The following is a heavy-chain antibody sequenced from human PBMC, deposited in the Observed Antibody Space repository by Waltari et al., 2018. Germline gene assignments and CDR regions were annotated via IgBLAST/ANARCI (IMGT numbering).Heavy chain of an antibody. CDR3: VRDTQWSGHLSRNLDY. CDR1: GYPFTSYG. CDR2: ISGYNGNM. V-gene: IGHV1-18*01. J-gene: IGHJ4*02. Sequence: QVQLVQSGAEEKKPGASVKVSCKTSGYPFTSYGVSWVRQAPVKGLEWMGWISGYNGNMKYAQKFEGRVRRTTDTSTSTGHIELRSLTSDDTAVYYCVRDTQWSGHLSRNLDYWGQGTLVTVSS. D-gene: IGHD3-3*01.